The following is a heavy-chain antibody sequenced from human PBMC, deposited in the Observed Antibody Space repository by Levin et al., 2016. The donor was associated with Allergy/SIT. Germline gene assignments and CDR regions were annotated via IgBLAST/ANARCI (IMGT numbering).Heavy chain of an antibody. D-gene: IGHD3-10*01. J-gene: IGHJ3*02. CDR3: ARDYYGSGSYYPDAFDI. Sequence: WIRQPPGKGLEWVSYISSSSSYTNYADSVKGRFTISRDNAKNSLYLQMNSLRAEDTAVYYCARDYYGSGSYYPDAFDIWGQGTMVTVSS. V-gene: IGHV3-11*05. CDR2: ISSSSSYT.